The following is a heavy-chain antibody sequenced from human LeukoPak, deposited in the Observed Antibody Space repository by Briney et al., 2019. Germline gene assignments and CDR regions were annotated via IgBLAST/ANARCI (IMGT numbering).Heavy chain of an antibody. CDR1: GYSIRSGSY. J-gene: IGHJ4*02. D-gene: IGHD2-2*01. CDR2: IYHSGST. Sequence: PSETLSLTCGVSGYSIRSGSYWGWIRQTPGKGLEWIASIYHSGSTYYNPSLKGRVTISLDTSNNQFSLKLTSVTAADTAVYYCARQTPVSSSIRFDYWGQGTLVSVSS. CDR3: ARQTPVSSSIRFDY. V-gene: IGHV4-38-2*01.